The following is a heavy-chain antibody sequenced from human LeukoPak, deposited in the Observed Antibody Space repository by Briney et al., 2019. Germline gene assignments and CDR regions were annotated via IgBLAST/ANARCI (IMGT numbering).Heavy chain of an antibody. CDR3: VRSAFLTTEFYFDY. V-gene: IGHV3-23*01. CDR1: GFTFSSYA. J-gene: IGHJ4*01. CDR2: ISGSGGST. D-gene: IGHD4-11*01. Sequence: GGSPRLSCAASGFTFSSYAMSWVRQAPGKGLEWVSAISGSGGSTYYADSVKGRFTISRDNAKNTLYLQMNSLRAEDTAVYYCVRSAFLTTEFYFDYWGHGTLVTVSS.